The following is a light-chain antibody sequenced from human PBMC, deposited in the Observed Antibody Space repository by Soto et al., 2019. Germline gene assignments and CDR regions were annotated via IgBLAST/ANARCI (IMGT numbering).Light chain of an antibody. CDR3: QQRSNWPPIT. V-gene: IGKV3-11*01. J-gene: IGKJ5*01. CDR1: QSAYSSY. CDR2: DAS. Sequence: PGARGTLSCRSIQSAYSSYLSWYQQKPGQAPRLLFYDASTRATGIPARFSGSGSGTDFTLTISSLEPEDFAVYYCQQRSNWPPITFGQGTRLEIK.